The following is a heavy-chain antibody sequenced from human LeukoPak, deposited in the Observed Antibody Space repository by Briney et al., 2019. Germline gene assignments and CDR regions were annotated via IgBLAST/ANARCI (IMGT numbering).Heavy chain of an antibody. J-gene: IGHJ4*02. Sequence: PSETLSLTCTVSGGSISSSSYYWGWIRQPPGKGLEWIGSIYYSGSTYYNPSLKSRVTISVDTSKNPFSLKLSSVTAADTAVYYCARLSGGYSSSTYYFDYWGQGTLVTVSS. D-gene: IGHD6-13*01. CDR2: IYYSGST. CDR3: ARLSGGYSSSTYYFDY. V-gene: IGHV4-39*01. CDR1: GGSISSSSYY.